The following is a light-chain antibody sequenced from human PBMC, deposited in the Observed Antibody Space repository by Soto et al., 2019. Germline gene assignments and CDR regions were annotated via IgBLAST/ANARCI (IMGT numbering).Light chain of an antibody. CDR1: SSDIGTYNY. CDR2: EVT. Sequence: QSVLAQPPSASGSPGQSVTISCTGTSSDIGTYNYVSWYQQHPGRAPKLLIYEVTKRPSGVPDRFSGSKSGNTASLTVSGLQAEDEADYYCYSYAGNNNSVFGTGTKLTVL. J-gene: IGLJ1*01. V-gene: IGLV2-8*01. CDR3: YSYAGNNNSV.